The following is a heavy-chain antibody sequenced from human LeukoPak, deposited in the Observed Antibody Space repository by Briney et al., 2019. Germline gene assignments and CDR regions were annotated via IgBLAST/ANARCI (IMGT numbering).Heavy chain of an antibody. V-gene: IGHV1-18*01. D-gene: IGHD2-2*01. CDR2: ISAYNGNT. CDR3: ARVTRLKTSWDFDY. Sequence: ASVKVSCKASGYTFTSYGISWVRQAPGQGLEWMGWISAYNGNTNYAQKLQGRVTMTRDTSTSTVYMELSSLRSEDTAVYYCARVTRLKTSWDFDYWGQGTLVTVSS. J-gene: IGHJ4*02. CDR1: GYTFTSYG.